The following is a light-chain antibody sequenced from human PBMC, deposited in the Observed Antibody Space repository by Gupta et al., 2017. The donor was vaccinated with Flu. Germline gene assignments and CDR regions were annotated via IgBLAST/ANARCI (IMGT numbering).Light chain of an antibody. CDR2: AAS. CDR3: QQRDSTRWT. Sequence: DIQMTQSPSSLSASVGDRVTITCRASQSISSYLNWYQQKPGKAPKVLIYAASSLQSGVPSRFSGSGSGTDFTLTISRLQPEDFATYYCQQRDSTRWTFGQGTKVEIK. J-gene: IGKJ1*01. CDR1: QSISSY. V-gene: IGKV1-39*01.